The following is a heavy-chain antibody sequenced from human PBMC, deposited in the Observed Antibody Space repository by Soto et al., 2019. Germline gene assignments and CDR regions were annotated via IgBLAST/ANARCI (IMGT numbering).Heavy chain of an antibody. D-gene: IGHD6-13*01. CDR1: GFTLRSYW. Sequence: GGSLRLSCAASGFTLRSYWMTWGRQAPGKGLEWVATIKQDGSEKYYVDSVKGRFTISRDNAKNSLYLQMNSLRAEDTAVYYCARGGSSSSWYWYYWGQGILVTVSS. CDR2: IKQDGSEK. J-gene: IGHJ4*02. CDR3: ARGGSSSSWYWYY. V-gene: IGHV3-7*05.